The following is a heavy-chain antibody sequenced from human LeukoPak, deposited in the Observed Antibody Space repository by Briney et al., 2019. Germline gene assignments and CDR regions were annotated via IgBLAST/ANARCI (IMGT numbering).Heavy chain of an antibody. CDR1: GGTFSSYA. CDR2: IIPIFGTA. D-gene: IGHD2-2*01. V-gene: IGHV1-69*13. Sequence: SVKVSCKASGGTFSSYAISWVRQAPGQGLEWMGGIIPIFGTANYAQKFQGRVTITADESTSTAYMELSSLRSEDTAVYYCASAIVVVPAASMPTYYYYYYMDVWGKGTTVTVSS. J-gene: IGHJ6*03. CDR3: ASAIVVVPAASMPTYYYYYYMDV.